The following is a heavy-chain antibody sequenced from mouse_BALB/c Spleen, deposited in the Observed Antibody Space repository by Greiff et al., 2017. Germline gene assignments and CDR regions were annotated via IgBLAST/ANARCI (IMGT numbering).Heavy chain of an antibody. CDR1: GFTFSSYG. CDR2: ISSGGSYT. Sequence: EVMLVESGGDLVKPGGSLKLSCAVSGFTFSSYGMSWVRQTPDKRLEWVATISSGGSYTYYPDSVKGRFTISRDNAKNTLYLQMGSLKAEDTAMYYCARRRTWYFDVWGAGTTVTVSS. J-gene: IGHJ1*01. V-gene: IGHV5-6*02. CDR3: ARRRTWYFDV.